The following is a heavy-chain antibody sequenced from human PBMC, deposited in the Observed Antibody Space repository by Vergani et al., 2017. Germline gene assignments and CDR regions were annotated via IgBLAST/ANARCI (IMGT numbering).Heavy chain of an antibody. CDR3: TTDRLLPPHWFDP. V-gene: IGHV3-15*01. Sequence: EVQLVESGGGLVKPGGSLRLSCAASGFTFSNAWMSWVRPAPGKGLEWVGRIKSKTDGGTTDYAAPVKGRFTISRDDSKNTLYLQMNSLKTEDTAVYYCTTDRLLPPHWFDPWGQGTLVTVSS. CDR2: IKSKTDGGTT. J-gene: IGHJ5*02. CDR1: GFTFSNAW.